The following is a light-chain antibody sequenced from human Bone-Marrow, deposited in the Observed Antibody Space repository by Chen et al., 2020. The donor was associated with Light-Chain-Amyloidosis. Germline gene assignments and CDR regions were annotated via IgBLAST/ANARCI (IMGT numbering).Light chain of an antibody. CDR1: DLPTKY. V-gene: IGLV3-25*03. J-gene: IGLJ2*01. Sequence: SYELTQPPSVSVPPGQTARITCSGDDLPTKYAYWYQQKPGQAPVLVIHRDTERPSGISERFSGSRSGTTATLTISGVQAEDEADYPCQSADSSGTYEVIFGGGTKLTVL. CDR2: RDT. CDR3: QSADSSGTYEVI.